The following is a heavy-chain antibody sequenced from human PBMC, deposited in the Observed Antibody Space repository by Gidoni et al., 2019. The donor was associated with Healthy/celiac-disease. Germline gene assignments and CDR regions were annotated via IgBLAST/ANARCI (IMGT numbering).Heavy chain of an antibody. J-gene: IGHJ4*02. CDR3: ARASGAADFDY. CDR1: CGSISSYY. CDR2: IYYSGST. V-gene: IGHV4-59*01. D-gene: IGHD1-26*01. Sequence: QVQLQVSGPGLVKPSYTLSLTCTVFCGSISSYYWNWIRQPPGKVLEWIGYIYYSGSTNYNPFPKSRVTISVNTSKNQFSVKLSSVTAADTAVYYCARASGAADFDYWGQGTLVTVSS.